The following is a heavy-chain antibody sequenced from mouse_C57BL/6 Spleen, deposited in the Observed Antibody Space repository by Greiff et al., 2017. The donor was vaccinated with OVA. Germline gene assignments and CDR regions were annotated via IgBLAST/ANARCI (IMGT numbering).Heavy chain of an antibody. CDR3: ARDGRVTPLDY. CDR2: ISDGGSYT. V-gene: IGHV5-4*01. CDR1: GFTFSSYA. D-gene: IGHD2-3*01. J-gene: IGHJ2*01. Sequence: DVHLVESGGGLVKPGGSLKLSCAASGFTFSSYAMSWVRQTPEKRLEWVATISDGGSYTYYPDNVKGRFTISRDNAKNNLYLQMSHLKSEDTAMYYCARDGRVTPLDYWGQGTTLTVSS.